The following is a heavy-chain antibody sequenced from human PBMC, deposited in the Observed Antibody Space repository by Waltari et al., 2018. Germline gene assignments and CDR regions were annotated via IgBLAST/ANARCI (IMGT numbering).Heavy chain of an antibody. CDR2: IYSSGST. CDR1: GAYFESSSHY. Sequence: QVQLQEAGPGLVKPSETLSLTCSVSGAYFESSSHYWGSVRQPPGKGLEWIGSIYSSGSTYYNPSLKSRVNMSVDTANYQFSLKVTSVTAVDTAIYYCARTAYDHLTGYPTLDHWGQGILVTVSS. J-gene: IGHJ4*02. V-gene: IGHV4-39*07. D-gene: IGHD3-9*01. CDR3: ARTAYDHLTGYPTLDH.